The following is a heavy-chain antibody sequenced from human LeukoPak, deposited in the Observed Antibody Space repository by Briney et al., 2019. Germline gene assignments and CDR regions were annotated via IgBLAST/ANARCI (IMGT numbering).Heavy chain of an antibody. V-gene: IGHV1-46*01. CDR1: GYTFTNSY. CDR2: INPDGGNT. D-gene: IGHD5-24*01. Sequence: ASVKVSCKASGYTFTNSYIHWVRQAPGQVLEWMGLINPDGGNTNYAQNFQGRVTMTRDMSTSTVYMELSSLRSEDTAVYYCARDLKGGWLQPAYWGQGTLVTVSS. J-gene: IGHJ4*02. CDR3: ARDLKGGWLQPAY.